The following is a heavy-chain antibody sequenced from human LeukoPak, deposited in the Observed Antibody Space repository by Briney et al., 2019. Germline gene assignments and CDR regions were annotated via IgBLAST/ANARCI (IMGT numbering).Heavy chain of an antibody. J-gene: IGHJ2*01. V-gene: IGHV3-74*01. Sequence: GGSLRLSCAASGLTFSNYWMHWVRQVPGKGLVWVSRINRDGSSTAYADSVKGRFTISRDNARSTLYLQINSLRAEDTAVYYCVRVRDYGEVGYWYFDLWGRGTLVTVSS. CDR3: VRVRDYGEVGYWYFDL. CDR1: GLTFSNYW. CDR2: INRDGSST. D-gene: IGHD4-17*01.